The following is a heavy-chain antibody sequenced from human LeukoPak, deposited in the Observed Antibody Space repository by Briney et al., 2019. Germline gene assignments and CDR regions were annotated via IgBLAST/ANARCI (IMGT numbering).Heavy chain of an antibody. Sequence: GGSLRLSCAASGITVSTFWMHWVRQAPGGGLVWVSRINTDGSVTNYADSVEGRFTISRDNAKNMLYLQMNDLRAEDTAVYYCVTDRYSDSAFGDWGQGTLVTVSS. CDR2: INTDGSVT. CDR3: VTDRYSDSAFGD. V-gene: IGHV3-74*01. D-gene: IGHD1-26*01. J-gene: IGHJ4*02. CDR1: GITVSTFW.